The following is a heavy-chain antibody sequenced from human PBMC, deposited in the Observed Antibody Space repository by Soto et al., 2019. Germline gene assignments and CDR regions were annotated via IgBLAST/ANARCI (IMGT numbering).Heavy chain of an antibody. D-gene: IGHD3-3*01. CDR1: GFTFSSYC. Sequence: GGSLRLSCVASGFTFSSYCMSWVRQAPGKGLEWVANIKQDGSEKYYVDSVKGRFTISRDNAKNSLYLQMNSLRAEDTAVYYCARSYDFWSYYYYYYMDVWGKGTTVTVSS. CDR3: ARSYDFWSYYYYYYMDV. V-gene: IGHV3-7*01. J-gene: IGHJ6*03. CDR2: IKQDGSEK.